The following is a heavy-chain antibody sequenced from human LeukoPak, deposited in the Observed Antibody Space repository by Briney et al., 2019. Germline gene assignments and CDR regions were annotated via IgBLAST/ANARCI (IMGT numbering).Heavy chain of an antibody. V-gene: IGHV1-46*01. J-gene: IGHJ4*02. Sequence: ASVKVSCKASGYTFTSNYMHWVRQAPGQGLEWMRIINSSGGSTIYAQKFQGRVTMTRDTSTSTAYMELSSLRSEDTAVYYCVREGVRYFDYWGQGTLVTVSS. CDR1: GYTFTSNY. CDR2: INSSGGST. CDR3: VREGVRYFDY. D-gene: IGHD3-10*01.